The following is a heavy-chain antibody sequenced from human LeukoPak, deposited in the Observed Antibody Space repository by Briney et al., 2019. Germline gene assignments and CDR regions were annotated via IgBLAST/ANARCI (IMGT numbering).Heavy chain of an antibody. Sequence: GGSLRLSCAASGFTFSTYPMSWVRQAPGKGLEWVSTITPSGGTTYLADSVKGRFTISRDNSKNTLYLQMNSLRAEDSAVYYCAKEAYGYIWGSYRYTNCDYWGQGTLVTVSS. CDR2: ITPSGGTT. CDR3: AKEAYGYIWGSYRYTNCDY. CDR1: GFTFSTYP. V-gene: IGHV3-23*01. J-gene: IGHJ4*02. D-gene: IGHD3-16*02.